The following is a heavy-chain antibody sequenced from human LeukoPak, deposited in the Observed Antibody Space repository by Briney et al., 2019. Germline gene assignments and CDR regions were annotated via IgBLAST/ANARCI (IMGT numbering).Heavy chain of an antibody. J-gene: IGHJ4*02. D-gene: IGHD3-22*01. CDR1: GFAFSSYA. CDR2: ISGSGGST. Sequence: PGGSLRLSCAASGFAFSSYAMNWVRQAPGKGLQWVSAISGSGGSTYYADSVKGRFTISRDNSKNTLYLQMNSLRVEDTAVYYCATLPYYYDSSGSYYFDYWGQGTLVTVSS. V-gene: IGHV3-23*01. CDR3: ATLPYYYDSSGSYYFDY.